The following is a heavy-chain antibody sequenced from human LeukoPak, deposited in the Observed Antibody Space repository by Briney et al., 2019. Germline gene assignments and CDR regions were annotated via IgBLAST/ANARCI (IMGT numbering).Heavy chain of an antibody. CDR3: AKDRVGGDTAMGPDY. CDR1: GFTFSSYG. V-gene: IGHV3-33*06. CDR2: IWYDGSNK. Sequence: GGSLRLSCAASGFTFSSYGMHWVRQAPGKGLEWVAVIWYDGSNKYYADSVKGRFTISRDNSKNTLYLQMNSLRAEDTAVYYCAKDRVGGDTAMGPDYWGQGTLVTVSS. J-gene: IGHJ4*02. D-gene: IGHD5-18*01.